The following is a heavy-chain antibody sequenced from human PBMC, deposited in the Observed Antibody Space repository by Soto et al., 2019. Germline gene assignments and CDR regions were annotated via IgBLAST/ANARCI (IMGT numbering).Heavy chain of an antibody. V-gene: IGHV5-51*01. CDR1: GYSFAGYW. Sequence: PGESLKISCKGSGYSFAGYWITWVRQMPGKGLEWMGIIYPGDSETKYSPDFEGQVTISAGRSTNTAYLRWRSLRASDTAMYYCARLGFPGAIYFDSWGLGTLVTVSS. CDR2: IYPGDSET. J-gene: IGHJ4*02. CDR3: ARLGFPGAIYFDS.